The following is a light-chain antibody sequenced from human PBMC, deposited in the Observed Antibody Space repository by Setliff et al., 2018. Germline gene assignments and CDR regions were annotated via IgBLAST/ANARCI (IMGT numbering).Light chain of an antibody. CDR1: SSNIGKGYD. Sequence: QSALTQPPSVSGAPGQRVTISCAGRSSNIGKGYDVHWYQQLPGTAPKLLIYGNSNRPSGVPDRFSGSKSGTSASLAITGLQPEDEADYHCQSYDNSLKVVFGGGTKVTVL. CDR3: QSYDNSLKVV. CDR2: GNS. V-gene: IGLV1-40*01. J-gene: IGLJ2*01.